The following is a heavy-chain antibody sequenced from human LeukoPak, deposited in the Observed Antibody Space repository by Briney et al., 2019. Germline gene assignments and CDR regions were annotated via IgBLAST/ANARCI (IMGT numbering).Heavy chain of an antibody. Sequence: SETLSLTCAVYGGSFSGYYWSWIRQPPGKGLEWIGEINHSGSTNYNPSLKSRVTISVDTSKNQFSLKLSSVTAADTALYYCARVLGTMIVVVPNAFDIWGQGTMVTVSS. D-gene: IGHD3-22*01. V-gene: IGHV4-34*01. CDR3: ARVLGTMIVVVPNAFDI. CDR1: GGSFSGYY. CDR2: INHSGST. J-gene: IGHJ3*02.